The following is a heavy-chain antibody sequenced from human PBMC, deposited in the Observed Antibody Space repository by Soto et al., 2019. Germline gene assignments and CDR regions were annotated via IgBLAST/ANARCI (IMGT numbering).Heavy chain of an antibody. CDR3: AKDQVTMIVVVITSPFDY. D-gene: IGHD3-22*01. CDR1: GFTFSSYA. Sequence: EVQLLESGGGLVQPGGSLRLSCAASGFTFSSYAMSWVRQAPGKGLEWVSAISGSGGSTYYADSVKGRFTISRDNSKNTLYLQMNSLRAEDTAVYYCAKDQVTMIVVVITSPFDYWGHGTLVTVSS. CDR2: ISGSGGST. J-gene: IGHJ4*01. V-gene: IGHV3-23*01.